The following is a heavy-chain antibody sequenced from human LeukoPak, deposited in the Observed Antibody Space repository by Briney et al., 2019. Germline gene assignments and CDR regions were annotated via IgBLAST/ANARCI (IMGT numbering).Heavy chain of an antibody. CDR1: GYTFTCYY. V-gene: IGHV1-2*02. CDR3: ARDLRYYDFWSGWNYYYYGMDV. Sequence: GASVKVSCKASGYTFTCYYMHWVRQAPGQGLEWMGWINPNSGGTNYAQKFQGRVTMTRDTSISTAYMELSRLRSDDTAVYYCARDLRYYDFWSGWNYYYYGMDVWGQGTTVTVSS. CDR2: INPNSGGT. D-gene: IGHD3-3*01. J-gene: IGHJ6*02.